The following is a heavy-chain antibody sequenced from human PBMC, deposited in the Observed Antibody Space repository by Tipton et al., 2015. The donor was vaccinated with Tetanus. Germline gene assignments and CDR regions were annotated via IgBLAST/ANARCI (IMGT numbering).Heavy chain of an antibody. CDR1: GGSIGSGGNY. CDR2: IYYSGST. CDR3: ARLYSYGSLYWFDP. Sequence: LRLSCTVSGGSIGSGGNYWSWIRQHPGKGLEWIGNIYYSGSTYYNPSLKSRVTISVDTSKNQFSLKLSSVTAADTAVYYCARLYSYGSLYWFDPWGQGTLVTVSS. J-gene: IGHJ5*02. D-gene: IGHD5-18*01. V-gene: IGHV4-31*02.